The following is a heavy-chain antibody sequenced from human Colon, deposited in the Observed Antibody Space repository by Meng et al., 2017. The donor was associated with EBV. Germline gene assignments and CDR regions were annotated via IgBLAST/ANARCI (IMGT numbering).Heavy chain of an antibody. D-gene: IGHD3-10*01. CDR2: ISHSGTT. Sequence: QMRPQESGPGLVKPSGTLSLTCSGSGGSIDSDNWWNWVRQTPGKGLEWIGEISHSGTTNYNPSLKSRVTISIDKSKNQFSLKLTSVTAADTAVYYCARDYYASGFVFDLWGQGTLVTVSS. J-gene: IGHJ5*02. CDR1: GGSIDSDNW. V-gene: IGHV4-4*02. CDR3: ARDYYASGFVFDL.